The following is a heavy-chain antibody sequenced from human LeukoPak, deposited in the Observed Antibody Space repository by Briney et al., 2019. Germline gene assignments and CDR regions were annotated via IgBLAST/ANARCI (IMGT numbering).Heavy chain of an antibody. CDR1: GFTFSSYA. Sequence: GGSLRLACAASGFTFSSYAMHWVRQAPGKGLEWVAVISYDGSNKYYADSVKGRFTISRDNSKNTLYLQMNSLRAEDTAVYYCARDGGIWGQGTMVTVSS. D-gene: IGHD2-15*01. CDR3: ARDGGI. J-gene: IGHJ3*02. V-gene: IGHV3-30*04. CDR2: ISYDGSNK.